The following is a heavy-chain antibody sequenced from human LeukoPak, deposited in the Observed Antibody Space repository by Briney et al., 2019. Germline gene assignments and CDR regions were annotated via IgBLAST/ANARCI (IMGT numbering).Heavy chain of an antibody. CDR2: ISGDGGST. Sequence: GGSLRLSCAASGFTFDDYAMHWVRQAPGKGLEWVSLISGDGGSTYYADSVKGRFTISRDSSKNSLYLQMTSLRTEDTALYYCAKEERCGATSSTSCYLFDYWGQGTLVTVSS. CDR3: AKEERCGATSSTSCYLFDY. V-gene: IGHV3-43*02. J-gene: IGHJ4*02. D-gene: IGHD2-2*01. CDR1: GFTFDDYA.